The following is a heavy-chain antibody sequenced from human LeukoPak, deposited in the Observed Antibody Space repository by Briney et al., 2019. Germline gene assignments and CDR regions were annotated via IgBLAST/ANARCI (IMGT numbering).Heavy chain of an antibody. Sequence: GSLRLSCAASGFTFSNAWMRWVRQAPGKGLEWVGRTKSKADGGTTDYAATVKGRFSISRDDSKSTLYLQMNSLKTEDTAVYYCTTWPAAHLKFDYWRQETVVNVSS. CDR2: TKSKADGGTT. D-gene: IGHD2-2*01. J-gene: IGHJ4*02. CDR1: GFTFSNAW. CDR3: TTWPAAHLKFDY. V-gene: IGHV3-15*01.